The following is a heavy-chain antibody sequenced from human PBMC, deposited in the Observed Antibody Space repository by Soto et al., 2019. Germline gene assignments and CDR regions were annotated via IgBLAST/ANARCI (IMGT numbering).Heavy chain of an antibody. CDR3: ARAGDSGYDYGEGGYYGMDV. CDR1: GYTFTSYD. Sequence: QVQLVQSGAEVKKPGASVKVSCKASGYTFTSYDINWVRQATGQGLEWMGWMNPNSGNTGYAQKFQGGVTMTRNTSISTAYMELSRLRSEDTAVYYCARAGDSGYDYGEGGYYGMDVWGQGTTVTVSS. J-gene: IGHJ6*02. CDR2: MNPNSGNT. D-gene: IGHD5-12*01. V-gene: IGHV1-8*01.